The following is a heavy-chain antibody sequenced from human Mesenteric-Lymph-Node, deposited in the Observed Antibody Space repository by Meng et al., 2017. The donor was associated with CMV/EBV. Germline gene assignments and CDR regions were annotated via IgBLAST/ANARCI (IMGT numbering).Heavy chain of an antibody. CDR2: ISYDGSNR. CDR3: ARDSGSDY. V-gene: IGHV3-30-3*01. Sequence: GGSLRLSCAASGFTLSSYAMHWVRQAPGKGLEWVALISYDGSNRYYADSVKGRFTISRDNSKNTLYLQMNSLRAEDTAVYYCARDSGSDYWGQGTPVTVSS. CDR1: GFTLSSYA. J-gene: IGHJ4*02.